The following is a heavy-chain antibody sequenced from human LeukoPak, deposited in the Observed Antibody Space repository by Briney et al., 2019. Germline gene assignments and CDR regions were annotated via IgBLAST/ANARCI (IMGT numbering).Heavy chain of an antibody. CDR2: MSYDGSNK. Sequence: GGSLRPSCAASGFTFSSYAMHGVRQAPDKGLEGVAVMSYDGSNKYYAESVKGRFTISRDNSKNTLYLQMNSLRAEDTAVYYCARDGEDIVVVPVSYFDYWGQGTLVTVSS. CDR3: ARDGEDIVVVPVSYFDY. V-gene: IGHV3-30*01. CDR1: GFTFSSYA. J-gene: IGHJ4*02. D-gene: IGHD2-2*01.